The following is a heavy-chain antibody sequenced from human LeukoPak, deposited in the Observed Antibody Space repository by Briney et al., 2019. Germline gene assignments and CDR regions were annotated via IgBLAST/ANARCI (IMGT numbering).Heavy chain of an antibody. CDR2: MRNDGSEI. CDR3: AKDGGRYRFDY. CDR1: GFPFNYYN. D-gene: IGHD3-16*02. J-gene: IGHJ4*02. Sequence: GGSLRLSCAAPGFPFNYYNIHWVRQAPGKGLEWVAFMRNDGSEIHYADSVKGRFTISRDNSKNSLYLQMNSLRVEDTAVYFCAKDGGRYRFDYWGQGTLVTVTS. V-gene: IGHV3-30*02.